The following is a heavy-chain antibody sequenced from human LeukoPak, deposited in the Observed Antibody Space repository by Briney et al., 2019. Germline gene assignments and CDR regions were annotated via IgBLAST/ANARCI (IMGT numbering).Heavy chain of an antibody. V-gene: IGHV4-59*08. CDR2: IYYSGST. CDR1: GGSISSYY. CDR3: ARHGLTGYSALDY. J-gene: IGHJ4*02. Sequence: SETLSLTCTVSGGSISSYYWSWIRQPPGKGLEWIGYIYYSGSTNYNPSLKSRVTISVDTSKNQFSLKLSSVTAADTAVYYCARHGLTGYSALDYWGQGTLVTVSS. D-gene: IGHD3-9*01.